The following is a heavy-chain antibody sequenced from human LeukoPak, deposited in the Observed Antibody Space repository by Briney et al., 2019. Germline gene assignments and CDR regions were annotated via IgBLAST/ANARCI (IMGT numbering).Heavy chain of an antibody. V-gene: IGHV3-11*01. D-gene: IGHD4-17*01. Sequence: PGGSLRLSCAASGFTFSDYYMSWIRQAPGKGLDWVSYISSSGSTIYYADSVKGRFTISRDNAKNSLYLQMNSLRAEDTAVYYCARDTDPSIYYYYYGMDVWGQGTTVTVSS. J-gene: IGHJ6*02. CDR1: GFTFSDYY. CDR2: ISSSGSTI. CDR3: ARDTDPSIYYYYYGMDV.